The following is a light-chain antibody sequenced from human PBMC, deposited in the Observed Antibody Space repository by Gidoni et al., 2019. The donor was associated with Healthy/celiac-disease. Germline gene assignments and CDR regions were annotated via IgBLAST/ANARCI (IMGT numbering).Light chain of an antibody. CDR3: QQYGSSPPLX. J-gene: IGKJ4*01. V-gene: IGKV3-20*01. CDR2: GAS. Sequence: PGTLSLSPGERATLSCRASQSVSSSYLAWYQQKPVQAPRLLIYGASSRATGIPDRFSGSGSGTDFTLTISRLEPEDFAVYYCQQYGSSPPLXXXGGTKVEIK. CDR1: QSVSSSY.